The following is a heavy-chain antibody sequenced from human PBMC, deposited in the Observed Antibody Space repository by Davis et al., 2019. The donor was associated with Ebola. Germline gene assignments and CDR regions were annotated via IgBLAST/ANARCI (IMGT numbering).Heavy chain of an antibody. J-gene: IGHJ4*02. V-gene: IGHV1-24*01. Sequence: ASVKVSCKVSGYTLAELSIHWVRQAPGKGLEWMGGIDPEDGETKYAQKFQGRVTITADESTATAYMELSGLGSEDSAIYYCATAENSFGVVLRHYFESWGQGTLVTVSA. D-gene: IGHD3-3*01. CDR2: IDPEDGET. CDR3: ATAENSFGVVLRHYFES. CDR1: GYTLAELS.